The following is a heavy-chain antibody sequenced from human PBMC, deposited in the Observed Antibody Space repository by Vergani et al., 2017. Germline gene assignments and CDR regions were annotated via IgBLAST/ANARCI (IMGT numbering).Heavy chain of an antibody. CDR1: GGSISSYY. Sequence: QVQLQESGPGLVKPSETLSLTCTVPGGSISSYYRSWIRQPPGKGLEWIGYIYYSGRTNYNPSLESRVAISVDTSKNQFALKLSSVTAADTAVYYCARLQGPAYEFDYWGQGALGTVSS. V-gene: IGHV4-59*08. J-gene: IGHJ4*02. D-gene: IGHD5-12*01. CDR2: IYYSGRT. CDR3: ARLQGPAYEFDY.